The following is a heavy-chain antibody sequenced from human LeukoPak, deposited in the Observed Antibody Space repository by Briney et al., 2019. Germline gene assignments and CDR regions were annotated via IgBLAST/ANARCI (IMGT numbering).Heavy chain of an antibody. J-gene: IGHJ4*02. CDR2: ISSSSYI. D-gene: IGHD3-3*01. CDR1: GFTFSSYS. V-gene: IGHV3-21*01. Sequence: GGSLRLSCAASGFTFSSYSMNWVRQAPGKGLEWVSSISSSSYIYYADSVKGRFTISRDNAKNSLYLQMNSLRAEDTAVYYCARLVYDFWSGYYLDYWGQGTLVTVSS. CDR3: ARLVYDFWSGYYLDY.